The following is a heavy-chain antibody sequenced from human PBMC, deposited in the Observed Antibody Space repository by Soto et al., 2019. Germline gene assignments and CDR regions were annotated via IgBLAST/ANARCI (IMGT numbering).Heavy chain of an antibody. CDR1: GYTFTSYG. J-gene: IGHJ4*02. D-gene: IGHD6-19*01. V-gene: IGHV1-18*01. CDR3: AKGGRQWLVTSDFNY. CDR2: INAGNGNT. Sequence: ASVKVSCKASGYTFTSYGISWVRQAPGQGLEWMGWINAGNGNTKYSQKFQGRVTITRDTSASTAYMELSSLRAEDTAVYYCAKGGRQWLVTSDFNYWGQGALVTVSS.